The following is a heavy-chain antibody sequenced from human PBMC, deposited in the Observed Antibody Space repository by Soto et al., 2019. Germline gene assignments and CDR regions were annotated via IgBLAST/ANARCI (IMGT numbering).Heavy chain of an antibody. D-gene: IGHD3-22*01. CDR1: GFTFRSYA. CDR3: AREYYYDTDVSGGFDY. Sequence: LRLSCAASGFTFRSYAMHWVRQAPGKGLEWVAVISYDGSDKFYADSVKGRFTISRDNSQNTLYLQMSSLGAEETAVYYCAREYYYDTDVSGGFDYWGQGTLVTVSS. J-gene: IGHJ4*02. V-gene: IGHV3-30-3*01. CDR2: ISYDGSDK.